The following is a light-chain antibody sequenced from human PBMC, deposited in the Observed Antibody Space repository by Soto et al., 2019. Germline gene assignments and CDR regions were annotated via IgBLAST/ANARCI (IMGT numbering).Light chain of an antibody. V-gene: IGLV2-14*03. J-gene: IGLJ2*01. Sequence: QSVLTQPASVSGSPGQSVTISCTGTSSDIGGYNYVSWYQQHPGKAPKLVIYDVSDRPSGVSNRFSGSKSGNTASLTISGLQADDEADYYCSSYTGSSTHVLFGGGTQLTVL. CDR2: DVS. CDR3: SSYTGSSTHVL. CDR1: SSDIGGYNY.